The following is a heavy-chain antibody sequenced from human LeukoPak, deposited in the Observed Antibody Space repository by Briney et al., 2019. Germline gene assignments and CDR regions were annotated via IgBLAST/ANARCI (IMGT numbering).Heavy chain of an antibody. V-gene: IGHV3-33*01. Sequence: GGSLRLSCAASGFTFSSYGMHWVRQAPGKGLEWVAVIWYDGSNKYYADSVKGRFTISRDNSKNTLYLQMNSLRAEGTAVYYCARAAYSSSDYFDYWGQGTLVTVSS. J-gene: IGHJ4*02. CDR2: IWYDGSNK. D-gene: IGHD6-6*01. CDR3: ARAAYSSSDYFDY. CDR1: GFTFSSYG.